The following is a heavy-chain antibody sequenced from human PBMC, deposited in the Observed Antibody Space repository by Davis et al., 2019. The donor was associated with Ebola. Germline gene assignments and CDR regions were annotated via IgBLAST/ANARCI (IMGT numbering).Heavy chain of an antibody. D-gene: IGHD1-20*01. CDR1: GNSFTSHW. J-gene: IGHJ3*01. CDR2: IYTADSDT. CDR3: ASLRRTITGMDDACDL. Sequence: GQSLTISCRASGNSFTSHWIGLVRQMPGKGLEWMGIIYTADSDTIYSPSFRGQVTISADRSIKTAFLQWSSLKASDTAMYYCASLRRTITGMDDACDLWGQGTMVTVSS. V-gene: IGHV5-51*01.